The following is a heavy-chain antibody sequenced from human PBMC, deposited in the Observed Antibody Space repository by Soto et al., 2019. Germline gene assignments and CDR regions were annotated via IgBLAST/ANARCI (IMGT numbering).Heavy chain of an antibody. V-gene: IGHV4-59*01. D-gene: IGHD6-13*01. Sequence: PSETLSLTCTGSGGSIRSYYWSWIRQPPGKGLEWIGYIYYSGSTNYNPSLKSRVTISVDTSKNQFSLKLSSVPAADTAVYYCARDLSSSWAAGFRVMDVCAQGTSVTVSS. CDR1: GGSIRSYY. CDR3: ARDLSSSWAAGFRVMDV. J-gene: IGHJ6*02. CDR2: IYYSGST.